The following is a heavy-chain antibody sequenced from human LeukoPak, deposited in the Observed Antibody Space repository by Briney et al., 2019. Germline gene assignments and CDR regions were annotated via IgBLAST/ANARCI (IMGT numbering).Heavy chain of an antibody. CDR3: ARDGKAAVAFDAFDI. J-gene: IGHJ3*02. CDR1: GGSISSYY. CDR2: IYTSGST. V-gene: IGHV4-4*07. D-gene: IGHD6-13*01. Sequence: SETLSLTCTVSGGSISSYYWSWIRQPAGKGLEWIGRIYTSGSTNYNPSLKSRVTMSVDTSKNQFSLKLSSVTAADTAVYYCARDGKAAVAFDAFDIWGQGTMVTVSS.